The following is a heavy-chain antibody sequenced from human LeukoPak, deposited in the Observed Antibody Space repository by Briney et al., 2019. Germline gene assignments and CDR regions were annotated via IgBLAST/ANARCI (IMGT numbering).Heavy chain of an antibody. CDR3: ARVNGPNSGYYYTLDL. Sequence: PGTSLRLSCAAPGLTLRNYAMHRVRQAPGGRLEWVAVIWFDGTEKYYAASVMGRFTISRDSSESTLYLQMNGLRTEDTAVYYCARVNGPNSGYYYTLDLWGQGTPVTVSS. J-gene: IGHJ5*02. V-gene: IGHV3-33*01. D-gene: IGHD3-22*01. CDR1: GLTLRNYA. CDR2: IWFDGTEK.